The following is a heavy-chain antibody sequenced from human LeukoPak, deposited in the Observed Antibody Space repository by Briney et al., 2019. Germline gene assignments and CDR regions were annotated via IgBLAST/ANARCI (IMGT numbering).Heavy chain of an antibody. Sequence: ASVKVSCKASGYTFTSYGISWVRQAPGQGLEWMGWISAYNGNTNYAQKLQGRVTMTTDTSTSTAYMGLRSLRSDDTAVYYCARGWWYGSGSYSNSFDPWGQGTLVTVSS. J-gene: IGHJ5*02. CDR2: ISAYNGNT. CDR1: GYTFTSYG. D-gene: IGHD3-10*01. CDR3: ARGWWYGSGSYSNSFDP. V-gene: IGHV1-18*01.